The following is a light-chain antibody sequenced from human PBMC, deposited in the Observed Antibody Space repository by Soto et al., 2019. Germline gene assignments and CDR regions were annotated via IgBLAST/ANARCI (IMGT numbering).Light chain of an antibody. CDR3: LQFDNWHPRLN. J-gene: IGKJ4*01. CDR1: QNIGTN. Sequence: LLTQSPATVSVSPGEGATLSCRASQNIGTNLAWYQQKSGQAPRLLIYGASNRATGVPAKFSGGGSGTAVAYSISSLQSVDFAIYYCLQFDNWHPRLNVGGGTKV. CDR2: GAS. V-gene: IGKV3-15*01.